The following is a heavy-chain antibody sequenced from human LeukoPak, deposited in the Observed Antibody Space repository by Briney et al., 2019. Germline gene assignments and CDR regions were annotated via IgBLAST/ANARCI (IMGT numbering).Heavy chain of an antibody. CDR2: IQSGGDT. CDR1: GFPFSSYS. J-gene: IGHJ4*02. D-gene: IGHD1-26*01. Sequence: GGSLRLSCVASGFPFSSYSMNWVRQAPGKGLEWVSVIQSGGDTYYTDSMEGRFTISRDNPKNTLYLQMDSLRAEDTAVYFCARGAVGRGSNYWGQGTQVTVSS. CDR3: ARGAVGRGSNY. V-gene: IGHV3-66*01.